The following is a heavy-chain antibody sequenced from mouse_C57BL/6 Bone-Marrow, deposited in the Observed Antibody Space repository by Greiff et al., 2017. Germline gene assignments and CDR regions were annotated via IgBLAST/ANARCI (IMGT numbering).Heavy chain of an antibody. D-gene: IGHD2-5*01. CDR3: ATYYSNYALSMDY. J-gene: IGHJ4*01. V-gene: IGHV1-63*01. CDR2: IFPGGGYT. CDR1: GYTFTNYW. Sequence: QVQLQQSGAELVRPGTSVKMSCKASGYTFTNYWIGWAMQRPGHGLDWIGDIFPGGGYTNYNEKFKGKATLTADKSSSTAYMQLSSLTSEDSAIYYCATYYSNYALSMDYWGQGTSVTVSS.